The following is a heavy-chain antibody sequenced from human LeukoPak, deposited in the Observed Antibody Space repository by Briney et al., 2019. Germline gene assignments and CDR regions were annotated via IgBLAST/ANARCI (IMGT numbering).Heavy chain of an antibody. V-gene: IGHV1-2*02. D-gene: IGHD3-10*01. CDR2: INPNSGGT. CDR3: ARALWSAKDAFDI. Sequence: GASVKVSCKASGYTFTGYYMHWVRQAPGRGLEWMGWINPNSGGTNYAQKFQGRVTMTRDTSISTAYMELSRLRSDDTAVYYCARALWSAKDAFDIWGQGTMVTVSS. CDR1: GYTFTGYY. J-gene: IGHJ3*02.